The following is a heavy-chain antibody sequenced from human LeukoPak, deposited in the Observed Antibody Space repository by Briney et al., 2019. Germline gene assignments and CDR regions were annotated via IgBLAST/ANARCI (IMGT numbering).Heavy chain of an antibody. CDR1: GFTFSSYA. CDR2: ISGSGGST. D-gene: IGHD2-21*02. V-gene: IGHV3-23*01. J-gene: IGHJ4*02. CDR3: AKDVRIGVVTAPHSSIDY. Sequence: GGSLRLSCAASGFTFSSYAMSWVRQAPGKGLEWVSAISGSGGSTYYADSVKGRFTISRDNSKNTLYLQMNSLRAEDTAVYYCAKDVRIGVVTAPHSSIDYWGQGALVTVSS.